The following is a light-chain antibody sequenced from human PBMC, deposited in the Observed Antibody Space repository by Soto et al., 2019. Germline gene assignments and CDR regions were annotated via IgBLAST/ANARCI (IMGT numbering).Light chain of an antibody. V-gene: IGLV2-14*01. Sequence: QSVLTQPASVSGSPGQSITISCTGTSSDVGGYNYVSWYQQHQGKAPKLMIYEVSNRPSGVSNRFSGSKSSNTASLTISGLQAEDEADYYCSSYTSSSTLVCGSGTKVTV. CDR2: EVS. CDR3: SSYTSSSTLV. CDR1: SSDVGGYNY. J-gene: IGLJ1*01.